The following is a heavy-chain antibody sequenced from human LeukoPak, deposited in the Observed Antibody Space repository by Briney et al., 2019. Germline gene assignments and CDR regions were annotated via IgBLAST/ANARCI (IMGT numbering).Heavy chain of an antibody. D-gene: IGHD3-22*01. CDR3: ARDYPYYYDGMWYCDY. CDR1: GFTFSSYG. J-gene: IGHJ4*02. CDR2: IRYDGSNK. Sequence: GGSLRLSCAASGFTFSSYGMHWVRQAPGKGLEWVAFIRYDGSNKYYADSVKGRFTISRDNAKNSLYLQMNSLRAEDTAVYYCARDYPYYYDGMWYCDYWGQGTLVSVSS. V-gene: IGHV3-30*02.